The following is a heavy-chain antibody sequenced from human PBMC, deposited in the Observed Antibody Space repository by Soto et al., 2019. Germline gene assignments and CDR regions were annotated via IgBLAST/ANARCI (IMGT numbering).Heavy chain of an antibody. J-gene: IGHJ4*02. CDR1: GGSISSSSYY. CDR3: ARTALTGHIDS. D-gene: IGHD2-21*01. Sequence: SETLSLTCTVSGGSISSSSYYWGWIRQPPGKGLECIGSMYYSGNTYYNPSLKSRVTISVDTSKNQFSLKLSSVTAADTAVYYCARTALTGHIDSWGQGTLVTVSS. CDR2: MYYSGNT. V-gene: IGHV4-39*01.